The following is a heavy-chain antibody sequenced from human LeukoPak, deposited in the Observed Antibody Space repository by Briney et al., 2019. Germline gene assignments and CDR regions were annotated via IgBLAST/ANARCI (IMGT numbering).Heavy chain of an antibody. V-gene: IGHV1-18*01. CDR2: ISAYNGNT. Sequence: ASVKVSCKASGYTFTSYGISWVRQAPGQGLEWMGWISAYNGNTNYAQKLQGRVTMTTDTSTSTAYMELRSLRSDDTAVYYCARDEYAGRWLQLIQLDAFDIWGQGTMVTVSS. CDR1: GYTFTSYG. D-gene: IGHD5-24*01. J-gene: IGHJ3*02. CDR3: ARDEYAGRWLQLIQLDAFDI.